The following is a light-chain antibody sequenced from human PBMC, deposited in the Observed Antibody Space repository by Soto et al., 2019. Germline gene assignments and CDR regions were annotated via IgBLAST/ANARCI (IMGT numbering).Light chain of an antibody. CDR2: EVF. V-gene: IGLV2-8*01. CDR3: NSYAGNSWV. CDR1: SSDVGGYNR. Sequence: QSVLTQPPSASGSPGQPVSISCTGTSSDVGGYNRVSWYQHHPGKAPKLIIYEVFKRPSGVPDRFSGSKSGNTASLTVSGLQAEDEADYYCNSYAGNSWVFGGGTQVTVL. J-gene: IGLJ3*02.